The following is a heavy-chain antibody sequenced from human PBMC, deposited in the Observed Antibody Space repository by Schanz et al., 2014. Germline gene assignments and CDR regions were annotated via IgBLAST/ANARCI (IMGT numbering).Heavy chain of an antibody. CDR1: GFTFSNYA. D-gene: IGHD1-1*01. V-gene: IGHV3-23*04. CDR2: ISASGDST. CDR3: ARRVPYSFGLDV. Sequence: VQLVESGGDVVQPGRSLRLSCAASGFTFSNYAMTWVRQAPGGGLEWVSFISASGDSTSYADSVKGRFTISRDNSKNTLYLQMNSLRDEDTAMYYCARRVPYSFGLDVWGQGATVTVSS. J-gene: IGHJ6*02.